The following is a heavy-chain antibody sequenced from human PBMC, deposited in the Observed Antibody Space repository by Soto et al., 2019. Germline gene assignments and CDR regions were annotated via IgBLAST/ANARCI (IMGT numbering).Heavy chain of an antibody. CDR3: ARHWVRDGYNFSDYYYGMDG. D-gene: IGHD5-12*01. CDR2: IYHSGSP. J-gene: IGHJ6*02. V-gene: IGHV4-4*02. CDR1: GGSISDTNW. Sequence: PSETLSLTCAVSGGSISDTNWWTWVRQTPGKGLEWIGEIYHSGSPTYSPSLRGRATISVDKSNNQFSLRLRYVTAADTAVYYCARHWVRDGYNFSDYYYGMDGWGQGNTVTVSS.